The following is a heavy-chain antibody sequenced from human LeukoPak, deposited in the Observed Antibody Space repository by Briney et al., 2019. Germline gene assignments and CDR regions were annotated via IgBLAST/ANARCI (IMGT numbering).Heavy chain of an antibody. CDR3: AKGSSTYYYGSGSYTGDY. V-gene: IGHV3-23*01. D-gene: IGHD3-10*01. J-gene: IGHJ4*02. CDR1: GFTFITYA. Sequence: GGSLRLSCAASGFTFITYAMSWVRQAPGKGLEWVSAISGSGGSTYYADSVKGRFTISRDNSKNTLYLQMNSLRAEGTAVYYCAKGSSTYYYGSGSYTGDYWGQGTLVTVSS. CDR2: ISGSGGST.